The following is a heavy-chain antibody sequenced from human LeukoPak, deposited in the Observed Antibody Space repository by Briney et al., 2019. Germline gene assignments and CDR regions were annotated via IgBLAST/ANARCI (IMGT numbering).Heavy chain of an antibody. D-gene: IGHD6-19*01. CDR2: INPSDGSI. J-gene: IGHJ4*02. CDR1: GHTFTSCN. Sequence: ASVKVSCKASGHTFTSCNMHWVRQAPGQGLEWMGIINPSDGSISYAQKFQGRVTMTRDTSTSTVYMELSSLRSEDTAVYFCARGFRGSGWNPFDDWGRGTLVTVSS. CDR3: ARGFRGSGWNPFDD. V-gene: IGHV1-46*01.